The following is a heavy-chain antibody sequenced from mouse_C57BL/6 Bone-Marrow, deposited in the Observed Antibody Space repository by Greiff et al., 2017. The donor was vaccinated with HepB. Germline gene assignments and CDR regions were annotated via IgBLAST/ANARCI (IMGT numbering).Heavy chain of an antibody. V-gene: IGHV2-5*01. CDR3: AKNSMRYSNYYAMDY. J-gene: IGHJ4*01. Sequence: QVQLQQSGPGLVQPSQSLSITCTVSGFSLTSYGVHWVRQSPGKGLEWLGVIWRGGSTDYNAAFMSRLSITKDNSKSQVFFKMNRLQADDTAIYYCAKNSMRYSNYYAMDYWGQGTSVTVSS. CDR1: GFSLTSYG. D-gene: IGHD2-5*01. CDR2: IWRGGST.